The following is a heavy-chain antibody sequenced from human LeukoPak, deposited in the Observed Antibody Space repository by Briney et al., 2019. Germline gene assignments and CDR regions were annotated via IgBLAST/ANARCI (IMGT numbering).Heavy chain of an antibody. D-gene: IGHD2-21*02. CDR2: IYPGDSDT. V-gene: IGHV5-51*01. J-gene: IGHJ4*02. CDR1: GYSFSTHW. CDR3: ASAVGGGGYSSGFDY. Sequence: GESLKISCKGSGYSFSTHWIGWVRQMPGKGLEWMGIIYPGDSDTRYSPSFQGQVTISADKSISTAYLQWSSLKASDTAIYYCASAVGGGGYSSGFDYWGQGTLITVSS.